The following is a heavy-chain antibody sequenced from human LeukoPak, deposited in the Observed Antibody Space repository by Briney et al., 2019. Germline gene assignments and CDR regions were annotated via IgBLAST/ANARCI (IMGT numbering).Heavy chain of an antibody. Sequence: GGSLRLSCAASGFTFSSYAMSWVRQAPGKGLEWVSAISGSGGSTYYADSVKGRFTISRDNSKNTLYLQMNSLRAEDTAVYYRAKGRSGVRTYGDYAYFDYWGQGTLVTVSS. J-gene: IGHJ4*02. D-gene: IGHD4-17*01. CDR1: GFTFSSYA. CDR3: AKGRSGVRTYGDYAYFDY. CDR2: ISGSGGST. V-gene: IGHV3-23*01.